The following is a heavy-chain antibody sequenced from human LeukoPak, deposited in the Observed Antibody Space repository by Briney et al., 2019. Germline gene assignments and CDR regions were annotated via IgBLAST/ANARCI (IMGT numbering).Heavy chain of an antibody. V-gene: IGHV3-43D*04. CDR3: ARVAKDNGFVFDN. Sequence: GGSLRLSCAASGFTFDDYGMHWVRQAPGKGLEWVSLITWDGVTTYYADSVQGRFTISRDNAKNALYLQMNSLRAEDTAVYYCARVAKDNGFVFDNWGQGTLVTVSS. D-gene: IGHD2-15*01. CDR1: GFTFDDYG. CDR2: ITWDGVTT. J-gene: IGHJ4*02.